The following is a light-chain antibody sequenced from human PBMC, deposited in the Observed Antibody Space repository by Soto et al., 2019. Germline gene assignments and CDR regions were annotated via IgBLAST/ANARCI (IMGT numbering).Light chain of an antibody. V-gene: IGKV3-20*01. CDR3: QQYGSPPPIT. J-gene: IGKJ5*01. CDR2: GAS. CDR1: QSVSSSY. Sequence: EIVLTQSPGTLSLSPGERATLSCRASQSVSSSYLAWYQQKPGQAPRLLIYGASSRATGIPDRFSGSGSGTDFTLTIIRLEPEDFSVYYCQQYGSPPPITFGEGTRVEIK.